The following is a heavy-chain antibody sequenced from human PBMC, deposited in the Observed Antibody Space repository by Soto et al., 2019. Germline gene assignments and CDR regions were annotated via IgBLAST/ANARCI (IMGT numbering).Heavy chain of an antibody. D-gene: IGHD4-17*01. CDR2: IYYSGST. V-gene: IGHV4-59*08. CDR3: ARRYGDCFDY. Sequence: PSETLSLTCTVSGGSLSSYYWSWIRQPPGKGLEWIGYIYYSGSTNYNPSLKSRVTISVDTSKNQFSLKLSSVTAADTAVYYCARRYGDCFDYWGQGTQVTVSS. J-gene: IGHJ4*02. CDR1: GGSLSSYY.